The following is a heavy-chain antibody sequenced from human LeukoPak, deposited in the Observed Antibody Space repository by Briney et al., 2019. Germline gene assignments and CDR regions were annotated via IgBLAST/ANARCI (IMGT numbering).Heavy chain of an antibody. J-gene: IGHJ5*02. D-gene: IGHD3-10*01. Sequence: SETLSLTCTVSGYSISSGYYWGWIRQPPGKGLEWIGEINHSGSTNYNPSLKSRVTISVDTSKNQFSLKLSSVTAADTAVYYCARERYYGSGTYNWFDPWGQGTLVTVSS. V-gene: IGHV4-38-2*02. CDR2: INHSGST. CDR3: ARERYYGSGTYNWFDP. CDR1: GYSISSGYY.